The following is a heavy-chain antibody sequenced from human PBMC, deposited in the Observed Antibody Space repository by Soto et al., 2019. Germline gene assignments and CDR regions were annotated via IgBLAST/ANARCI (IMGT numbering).Heavy chain of an antibody. CDR1: GGFISSTGYY. V-gene: IGHV4-39*01. Sequence: QLQLQESGPGLVRPSETLSLTCTSSGGFISSTGYYWGWIRQAPGKGLEWIGNSYYSGSTHYNPSLKSRVTISVDTSRNQFSLKLASVTAADTAVYYCARHRSYYYGMDVWGQGTTVTVSS. CDR2: SYYSGST. J-gene: IGHJ6*02. CDR3: ARHRSYYYGMDV.